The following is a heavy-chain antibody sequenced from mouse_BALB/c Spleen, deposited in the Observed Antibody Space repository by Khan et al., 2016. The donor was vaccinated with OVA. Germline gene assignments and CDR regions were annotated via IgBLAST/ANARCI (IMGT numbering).Heavy chain of an antibody. Sequence: EVQRVESGGGLVQPGGSRKLSCAASGFTFSSFGMHWVRQAPEKGLEWVAYISSDSITLYYADTVKGRVTISRDNPRNTLFLQMTRLTSEDTAIYYGARGKWAWFAYWGQGTLVTVSA. CDR2: ISSDSITL. V-gene: IGHV5-17*02. CDR3: ARGKWAWFAY. CDR1: GFTFSSFG. J-gene: IGHJ3*01. D-gene: IGHD1-3*01.